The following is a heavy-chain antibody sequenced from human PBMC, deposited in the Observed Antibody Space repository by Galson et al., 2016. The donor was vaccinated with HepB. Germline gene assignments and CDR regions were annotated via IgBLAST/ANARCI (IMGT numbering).Heavy chain of an antibody. V-gene: IGHV3-23*01. CDR3: ARVMNSGYPFS. Sequence: SLRLSCAASGFTFRIYSMSWVRQAPGKGLEWVSTIGGSGGNTHYADSVKGRFTISRDNAKNSLYLQMNSLRAEDTAVYFCARVMNSGYPFSWGQGTLVTVSS. J-gene: IGHJ5*02. CDR1: GFTFRIYS. D-gene: IGHD3-22*01. CDR2: IGGSGGNT.